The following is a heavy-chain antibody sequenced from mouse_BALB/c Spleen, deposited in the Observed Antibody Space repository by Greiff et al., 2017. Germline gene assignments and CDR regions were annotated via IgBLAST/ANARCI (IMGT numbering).Heavy chain of an antibody. CDR2: ISYSGST. CDR1: GYSITSDYA. Sequence: EVQLQESGPGLVKPSQSLSLTCTVTGYSITSDYAWNWIRQFPGNKLEWMGYISYSGSTSYNPSLKSRISITRDTSKNQFFLQLNSVTTEDTATYYCARRENYFDYWGQGTTLTVSS. J-gene: IGHJ2*01. CDR3: ARRENYFDY. V-gene: IGHV3-2*02.